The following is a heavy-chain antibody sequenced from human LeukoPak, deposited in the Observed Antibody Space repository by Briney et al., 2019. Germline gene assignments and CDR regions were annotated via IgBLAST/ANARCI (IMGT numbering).Heavy chain of an antibody. V-gene: IGHV1-46*01. Sequence: ASVKVSCKASGYTFTSYYMHWVRQAPGQGLEWMGIINPSGGSTSYAQKFQGRVTMTRDTSISTAYMDLSRLRSDDTAVYYCARDLDGAPDYWGQGTLVTVSS. CDR1: GYTFTSYY. J-gene: IGHJ4*02. D-gene: IGHD1-1*01. CDR3: ARDLDGAPDY. CDR2: INPSGGST.